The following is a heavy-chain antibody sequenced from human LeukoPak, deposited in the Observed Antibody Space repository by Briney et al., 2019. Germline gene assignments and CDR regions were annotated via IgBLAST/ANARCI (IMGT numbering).Heavy chain of an antibody. D-gene: IGHD1-26*01. V-gene: IGHV3-21*01. CDR1: GFTFSSYS. CDR3: ARDRSGSPNDC. J-gene: IGHJ4*02. CDR2: ISSSSGYI. Sequence: RAGGSLRLSCAASGFTFSSYSMNWVRQAPGKGLEWVSCISSSSGYIYYADSVKGRFTISRDDAKSSLYLQMNSLRAENTAVYYCARDRSGSPNDCWGQGTLVTVSS.